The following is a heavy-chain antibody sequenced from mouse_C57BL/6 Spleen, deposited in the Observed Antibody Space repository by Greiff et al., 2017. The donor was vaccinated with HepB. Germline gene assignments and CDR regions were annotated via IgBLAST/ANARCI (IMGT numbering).Heavy chain of an antibody. CDR3: ARDHYYAMDY. J-gene: IGHJ4*01. Sequence: EVKVVESGGGLVKPGGSLKLSCAASGFTFSDYGMHWVRQAPEKGLEWVAYISSGSSTIYYADTVKGRFTISRDNAKNTLFLQMTSLRSEDTAMYYCARDHYYAMDYWGQGTSVTVSS. CDR1: GFTFSDYG. V-gene: IGHV5-17*01. CDR2: ISSGSSTI.